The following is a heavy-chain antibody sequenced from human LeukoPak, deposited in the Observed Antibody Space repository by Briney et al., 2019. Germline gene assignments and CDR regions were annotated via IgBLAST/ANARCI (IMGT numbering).Heavy chain of an antibody. D-gene: IGHD2-21*01. J-gene: IGHJ4*02. Sequence: ASVTVSCKASGYTFTSYYMHWVRQAPGQGLEWMGMINPSGGSTSYAQKFQGRVTVTRDTSTSTVYMELSSLRSEDTAVYYCARFIVSGGYFGYWGQGTLVTVSS. V-gene: IGHV1-46*01. CDR1: GYTFTSYY. CDR2: INPSGGST. CDR3: ARFIVSGGYFGY.